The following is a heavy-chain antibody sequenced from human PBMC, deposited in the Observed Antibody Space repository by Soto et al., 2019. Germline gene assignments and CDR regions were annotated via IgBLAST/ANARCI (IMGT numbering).Heavy chain of an antibody. J-gene: IGHJ6*04. CDR3: ERLQATAMVDHHGMEV. CDR1: VVSMIIYY. Sequence: SWSXAVTGTLAVVSMIIYYVILVRHPPGKGRGWIGYIYYSGSTNYNPSLKSRVTISVDTSKNQFSLKLSSVTAADTAVYYCERLQATAMVDHHGMEVRGKRTKV. D-gene: IGHD5-18*01. CDR2: IYYSGST. V-gene: IGHV4-59*01.